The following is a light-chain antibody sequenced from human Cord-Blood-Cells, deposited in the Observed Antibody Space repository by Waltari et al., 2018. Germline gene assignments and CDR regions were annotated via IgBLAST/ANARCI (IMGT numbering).Light chain of an antibody. J-gene: IGLJ3*02. V-gene: IGLV1-44*01. CDR2: SNI. Sequence: QSVLTQPPSASGTPGQRVTISCSGSSSNIGSNTVNWYQQLPGTAPKLLIYSNIQRPSGVPDRFACSKSGTSASLAISGLQSEDEADYYCAAWDDSLNGPVFGGGTKLTVL. CDR3: AAWDDSLNGPV. CDR1: SSNIGSNT.